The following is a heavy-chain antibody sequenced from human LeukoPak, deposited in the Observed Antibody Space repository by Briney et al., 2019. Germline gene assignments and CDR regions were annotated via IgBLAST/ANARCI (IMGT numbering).Heavy chain of an antibody. CDR3: ARFGYFDSSLDAFDI. D-gene: IGHD3-22*01. J-gene: IGHJ3*02. V-gene: IGHV1-2*02. Sequence: ASVKVSCKSSGHTFTDYHIHWVRQAPGQRLEWMGWIHPNTGVTLYAQEFQGRVTMTRDTSISTAYMELSRLRSDDTAVYYCARFGYFDSSLDAFDIWGQGTMVTVSS. CDR1: GHTFTDYH. CDR2: IHPNTGVT.